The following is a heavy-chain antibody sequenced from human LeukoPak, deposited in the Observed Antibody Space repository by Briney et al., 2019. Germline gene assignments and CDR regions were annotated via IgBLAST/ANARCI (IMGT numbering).Heavy chain of an antibody. CDR1: GGSISSFY. CDR2: INTSGST. J-gene: IGHJ4*02. CDR3: ARDHRSGMITVSTGFDY. Sequence: PSETLSLTCTVSGGSISSFYWSWIRQSTGKGLEWIGRINTSGSTNYNPSLQSRLTMSLDTSKNQFSLKLTSVTAADTAVYSCARDHRSGMITVSTGFDYWGQGTLVTVSS. V-gene: IGHV4-4*07. D-gene: IGHD3-16*01.